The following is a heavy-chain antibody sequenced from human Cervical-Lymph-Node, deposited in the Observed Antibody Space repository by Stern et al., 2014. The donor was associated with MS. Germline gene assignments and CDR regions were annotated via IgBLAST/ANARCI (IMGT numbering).Heavy chain of an antibody. J-gene: IGHJ6*02. CDR1: GFTFSTYA. Sequence: QVQLVESGGGVVQPGRSLRLSCAASGFTFSTYAMSWVRPAPVKGIEWVAITSYEGSTEYYANSHNGPFPLSIDNSNNTLYLQLNSLRPEDTAIYYCARTSLRKVRGVKYHNGLDVWGQGTTVTVSS. CDR2: TSYEGSTE. CDR3: ARTSLRKVRGVKYHNGLDV. V-gene: IGHV3-30*01. D-gene: IGHD3-10*01.